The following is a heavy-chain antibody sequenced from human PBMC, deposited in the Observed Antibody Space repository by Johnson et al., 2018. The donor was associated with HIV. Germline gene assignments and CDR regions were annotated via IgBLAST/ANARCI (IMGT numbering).Heavy chain of an antibody. CDR3: AYSSSPLSGDAFDI. CDR1: GFTFSSYW. Sequence: VQLVESGGGLVQPGGSLRLSCAASGFTFSSYWMSWVRQAPGKGLEWVANIKQDGSEKYDVDSVKGRFTISRDNAKNSLYLQMNSLRAEDTAVYYCAYSSSPLSGDAFDIWGQGTMVTVSS. J-gene: IGHJ3*02. CDR2: IKQDGSEK. V-gene: IGHV3-7*01. D-gene: IGHD6-6*01.